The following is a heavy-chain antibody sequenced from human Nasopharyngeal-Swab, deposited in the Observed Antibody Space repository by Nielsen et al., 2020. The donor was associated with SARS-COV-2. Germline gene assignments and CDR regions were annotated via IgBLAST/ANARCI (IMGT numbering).Heavy chain of an antibody. V-gene: IGHV3-23*01. CDR1: GFTFSSYA. CDR3: AKAYFPKLLRDAFDI. D-gene: IGHD2-15*01. J-gene: IGHJ3*02. CDR2: ISGSGGST. Sequence: GESLKISCAASGFTFSSYAMSWVRQAPGKGLEWVSAISGSGGSTYYADSVKGRFTISRGNSKNTLYLQMNSLRAEDTAVYYCAKAYFPKLLRDAFDIWGQGTMVTVSS.